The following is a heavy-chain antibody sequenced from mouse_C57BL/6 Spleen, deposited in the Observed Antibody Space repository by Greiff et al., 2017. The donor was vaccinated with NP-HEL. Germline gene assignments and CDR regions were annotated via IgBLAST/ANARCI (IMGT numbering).Heavy chain of an antibody. CDR3: ARSRAFDY. Sequence: QVQLKQPGAELVMPGASVKLSCKASGYTFTSYWMHWVKQRPGQGLEWIGEIDPSDSYTNYNQKFKGKSTLTVDKSSSTAYMQLGSLTSEDSAVYDCARSRAFDYWGQGTTLTVST. J-gene: IGHJ2*01. CDR2: IDPSDSYT. CDR1: GYTFTSYW. D-gene: IGHD3-1*01. V-gene: IGHV1-69*01.